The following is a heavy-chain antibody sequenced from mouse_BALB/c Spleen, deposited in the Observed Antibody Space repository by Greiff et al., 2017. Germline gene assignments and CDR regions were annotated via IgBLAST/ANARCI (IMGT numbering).Heavy chain of an antibody. CDR1: GYTFTSYV. CDR3: ARSPQLSGNAMDY. Sequence: VQLQQSGPELVKPGASVKMSCKASGYTFTSYVMHWVKQKPGQGLEWIGYINPYNDGTKYNEKFKGKATLTSDKSSSTAYMELSSLTSEDSAVYYCARSPQLSGNAMDYWGQGTSVTVSS. D-gene: IGHD1-1*02. J-gene: IGHJ4*01. CDR2: INPYNDGT. V-gene: IGHV1-14*01.